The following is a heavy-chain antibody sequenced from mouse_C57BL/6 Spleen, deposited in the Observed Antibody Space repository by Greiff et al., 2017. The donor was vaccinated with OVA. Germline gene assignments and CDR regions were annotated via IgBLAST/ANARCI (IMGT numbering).Heavy chain of an antibody. V-gene: IGHV1-72*01. Sequence: QVQLKQPGAELVKPGASVKLSCKASGYTFTSYWMHWVKQRPGRGLEWIGRIDPNSGGTKYNEKFKSKATLTVDKPSSTAYMQLSSLTSEDSAVYYCARSRYYGSRGDWYFDVWGTGTTVTVSS. CDR3: ARSRYYGSRGDWYFDV. D-gene: IGHD1-1*01. J-gene: IGHJ1*03. CDR2: IDPNSGGT. CDR1: GYTFTSYW.